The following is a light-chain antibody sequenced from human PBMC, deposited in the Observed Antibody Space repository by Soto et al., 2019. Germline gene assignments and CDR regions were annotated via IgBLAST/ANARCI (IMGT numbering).Light chain of an antibody. V-gene: IGKV3-20*01. CDR1: QSVSSSY. J-gene: IGKJ1*01. CDR2: GTS. Sequence: EIVLTQSPGTLSLSPGERATLSCRASQSVSSSYLAWYQQKPGQAPRLLIYGTSNRATGIPDRFSGSGSGTDFTLTISKLEPEDFAVYYCQQYDRPPWTFGQGTKVEIK. CDR3: QQYDRPPWT.